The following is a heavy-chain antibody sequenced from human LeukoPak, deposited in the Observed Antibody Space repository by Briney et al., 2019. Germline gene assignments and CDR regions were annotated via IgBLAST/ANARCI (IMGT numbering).Heavy chain of an antibody. CDR2: ISYDGSNE. CDR1: GFTFSDYA. J-gene: IGHJ4*02. V-gene: IGHV3-30-3*01. Sequence: PGGSLRLSRAASGFTFSDYAMHWVRQAPGKGLEGVAVISYDGSNECYADSVKGRFTTSRDNSKNTLYLQMNSLRGEDTAVYYCARGAPRNYDFWSGPFDYWGQGSLVTVSS. CDR3: ARGAPRNYDFWSGPFDY. D-gene: IGHD3-3*01.